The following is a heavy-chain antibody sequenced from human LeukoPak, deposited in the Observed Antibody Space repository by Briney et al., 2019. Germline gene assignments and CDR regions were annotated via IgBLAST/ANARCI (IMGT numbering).Heavy chain of an antibody. V-gene: IGHV3-9*01. CDR1: GFTFDDYA. D-gene: IGHD5-18*01. CDR3: AKDNSYGYLDHFDY. Sequence: GGSLRLSCAASGFTFDDYAMHWVRQAPGKGLEWVSGISWNSGSIGYADSVKGRFTISRDNAKNSLYLQMNSLRAEDTALYYCAKDNSYGYLDHFDYWGQGTLVTVSS. J-gene: IGHJ4*02. CDR2: ISWNSGSI.